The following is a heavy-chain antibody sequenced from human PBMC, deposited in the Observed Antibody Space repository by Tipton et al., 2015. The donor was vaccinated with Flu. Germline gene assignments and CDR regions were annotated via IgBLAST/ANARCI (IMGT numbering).Heavy chain of an antibody. CDR3: ARRDFSNYVSDPKNWFDP. J-gene: IGHJ5*02. CDR2: SFHSGIT. D-gene: IGHD4-11*01. CDR1: GFPIANVF. Sequence: TLSLTCDVSGFPIANVFWGWIRQPPGKELEWVGTSFHSGITYYNPSLKSRVTISIDTSKNQFSLEMRSVTAADMAVYYCARRDFSNYVSDPKNWFDPWGQGTLVTVSS. V-gene: IGHV4-38-2*01.